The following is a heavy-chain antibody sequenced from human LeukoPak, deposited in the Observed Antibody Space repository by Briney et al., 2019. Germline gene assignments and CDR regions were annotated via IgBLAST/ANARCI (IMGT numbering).Heavy chain of an antibody. V-gene: IGHV4-39*01. CDR2: IYYSGST. CDR3: ARMDYYDSSGYY. J-gene: IGHJ4*02. CDR1: GGSISSSSYY. Sequence: PSETLSLTCTVSGGSISSSSYYWGWIRQPPGKGLEWIGSIYYSGSTYYNPSLKSRVTISVDTSKNQFSLKLSSVTAADTAVYYCARMDYYDSSGYYWGQGTLVTVSS. D-gene: IGHD3-22*01.